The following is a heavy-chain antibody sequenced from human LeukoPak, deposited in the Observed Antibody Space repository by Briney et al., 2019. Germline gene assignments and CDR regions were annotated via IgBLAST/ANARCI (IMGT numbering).Heavy chain of an antibody. CDR1: GYTFTNYG. Sequence: ASVKVSCKASGYTFTNYGISWVRQAPGQGLEWMGWISAYNGNTNYAQKLQGRVTMTTDTSTSTAYMELSSLRSEDTAVYYCARGPIVATNIGLKFDPWGQGTLVTVSS. D-gene: IGHD5-12*01. J-gene: IGHJ5*02. CDR3: ARGPIVATNIGLKFDP. V-gene: IGHV1-18*01. CDR2: ISAYNGNT.